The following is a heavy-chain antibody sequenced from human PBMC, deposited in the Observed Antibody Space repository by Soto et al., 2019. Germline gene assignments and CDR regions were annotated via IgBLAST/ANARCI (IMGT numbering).Heavy chain of an antibody. V-gene: IGHV3-33*01. Sequence: QTGGSLRLSCAASGFTFSSYGMHWARQAPGKGLEWVAVIWYDGSNKYYADSVKGRFTISRDNSKNTLYLQMNSLRAEDTAVYYCARDLLDVLRFFGMDVWGQGTTVTVSS. J-gene: IGHJ6*02. D-gene: IGHD3-3*01. CDR1: GFTFSSYG. CDR2: IWYDGSNK. CDR3: ARDLLDVLRFFGMDV.